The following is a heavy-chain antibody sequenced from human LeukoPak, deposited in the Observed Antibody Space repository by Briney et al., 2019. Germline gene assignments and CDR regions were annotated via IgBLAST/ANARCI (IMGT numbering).Heavy chain of an antibody. J-gene: IGHJ4*02. CDR3: ARAHSSSWYAGRDYFDY. D-gene: IGHD6-13*01. CDR1: GGTFSSYA. V-gene: IGHV1-18*01. CDR2: ISAYNGNT. Sequence: ASVKVSFKASGGTFSSYAISWVRQAPGQGLEWMGWISAYNGNTNYAQKLQGRVTMTTDTSTSTAYMELRSLRSDDTAVYYCARAHSSSWYAGRDYFDYWGQGTLVTVSS.